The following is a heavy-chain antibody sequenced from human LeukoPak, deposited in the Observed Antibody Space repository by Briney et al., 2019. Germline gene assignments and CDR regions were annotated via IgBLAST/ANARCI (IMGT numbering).Heavy chain of an antibody. CDR3: ARDRVLRFLEWLSPYFDY. D-gene: IGHD3-3*01. Sequence: SETLSLTCAVYGGSFSGYYWSWIRQPPGKGQERIGEINHSGSTNYNPSLKSRVTISVDTSKNQFSLKLSSVTAADTAVYYCARDRVLRFLEWLSPYFDYWGQGTLVTVSS. V-gene: IGHV4-34*01. J-gene: IGHJ4*02. CDR2: INHSGST. CDR1: GGSFSGYY.